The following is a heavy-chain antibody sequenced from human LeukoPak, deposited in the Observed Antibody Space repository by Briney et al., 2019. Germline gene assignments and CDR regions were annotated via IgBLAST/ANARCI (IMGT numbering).Heavy chain of an antibody. CDR2: MNPNSGNT. CDR3: ARGGPVAATHKYFQY. J-gene: IGHJ1*01. Sequence: ASVKVSCKASGYTFTNYDINWVRQATGQGLEWMGWMNPNSGNTDYAQKFQGRVTMTRNTSITTAYMELSILRSEDTAIYYCARGGPVAATHKYFQYWGQGTLVTVSS. CDR1: GYTFTNYD. D-gene: IGHD6-19*01. V-gene: IGHV1-8*01.